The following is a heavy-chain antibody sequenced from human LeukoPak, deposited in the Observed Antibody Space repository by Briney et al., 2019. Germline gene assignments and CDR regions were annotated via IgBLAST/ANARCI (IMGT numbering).Heavy chain of an antibody. Sequence: SETLSLTCAVYGGSFSGYYWSWIRQPPGKGLEWIGEIHHSGSTNYNPSLKSRVTISVDTSKNQFSLKLSSVTAADTAVYYCARGQLDRHPKCSGGSCYSGWFDPWGQGTLVTVSS. J-gene: IGHJ5*02. D-gene: IGHD2-15*01. V-gene: IGHV4-34*01. CDR1: GGSFSGYY. CDR3: ARGQLDRHPKCSGGSCYSGWFDP. CDR2: IHHSGST.